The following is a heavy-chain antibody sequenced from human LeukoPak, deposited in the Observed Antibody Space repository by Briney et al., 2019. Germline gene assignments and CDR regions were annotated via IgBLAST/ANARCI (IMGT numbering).Heavy chain of an antibody. V-gene: IGHV3-23*01. D-gene: IGHD1-14*01. CDR1: GFTFSSYA. J-gene: IGHJ4*02. CDR3: ATPAYKDRGGFDH. Sequence: GGSLRLSCAASGFTFSSYAMFWVRQTPGKGLEWVSAISGSTSGSGGKTYYADSVKGRFTISRDNSKNTLLLQMNSLRAEDTAVYYCATPAYKDRGGFDHWGQGTLVTVSS. CDR2: ISGSTSGSGGKT.